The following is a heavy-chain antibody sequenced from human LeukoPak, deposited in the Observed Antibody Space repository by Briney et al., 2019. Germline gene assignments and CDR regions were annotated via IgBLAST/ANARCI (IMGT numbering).Heavy chain of an antibody. CDR2: FIGSGNST. CDR1: GFIFYDYG. D-gene: IGHD5-12*01. V-gene: IGHV3-23*01. CDR3: AKGRRVGGSTYNWFDP. Sequence: GGALRLSCAASGFIFYDYGMSWGRPAPGEAPEGGSTFIGSGNSTYYADFVKGRFTISRDSSKNTLYLQMNSLRAEDTAVYYCAKGRRVGGSTYNWFDPWGQGALVTVSS. J-gene: IGHJ5*02.